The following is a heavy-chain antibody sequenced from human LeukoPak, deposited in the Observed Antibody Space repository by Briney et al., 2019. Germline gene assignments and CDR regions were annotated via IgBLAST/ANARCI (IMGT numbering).Heavy chain of an antibody. V-gene: IGHV3-23*01. CDR3: ANNRPRGGRTDYFDY. CDR1: GITFSSHA. J-gene: IGHJ4*02. CDR2: ISGSGGST. Sequence: PGGSLRLSCTPSGITFSSHAMSWARQPPGKGLEWVSTISGSGGSTHYADSVKGRFTISRDNSKNTLYLQMNSLRAEDTAPYYSANNRPRGGRTDYFDYWGQGTLVTVSS. D-gene: IGHD1-14*01.